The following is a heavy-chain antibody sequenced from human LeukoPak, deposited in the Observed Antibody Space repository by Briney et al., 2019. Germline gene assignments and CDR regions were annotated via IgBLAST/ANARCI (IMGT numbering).Heavy chain of an antibody. J-gene: IGHJ4*02. V-gene: IGHV1-46*01. CDR1: GYTFTSYC. CDR3: ARGGTPVWDWNYGGFDY. D-gene: IGHD1-7*01. CDR2: INPSGGST. Sequence: ASVKVSCKASGYTFTSYCMHWVRQAPGQGLEWMGIINPSGGSTSYAQKFQGRVTMTRDTSTSTVYMELSSLRSEDTAVYYCARGGTPVWDWNYGGFDYWGQGTLVTVSS.